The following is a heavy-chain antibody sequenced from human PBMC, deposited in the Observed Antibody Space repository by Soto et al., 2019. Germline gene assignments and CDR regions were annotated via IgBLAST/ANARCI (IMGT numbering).Heavy chain of an antibody. CDR3: ARDTNTLETTTVNWFDP. D-gene: IGHD1-7*01. J-gene: IGHJ5*02. CDR2: ISSSSSYI. V-gene: IGHV3-21*01. Sequence: EVQLVESGGGLVKPGGSLRLSCAASGFTFSSYSMNWVRQAPGKGLEWVSSISSSSSYIYYADSVKGRFTISRDNAKNSLDLQMNSLRAEDTAVYYCARDTNTLETTTVNWFDPWGQGTLVTVSS. CDR1: GFTFSSYS.